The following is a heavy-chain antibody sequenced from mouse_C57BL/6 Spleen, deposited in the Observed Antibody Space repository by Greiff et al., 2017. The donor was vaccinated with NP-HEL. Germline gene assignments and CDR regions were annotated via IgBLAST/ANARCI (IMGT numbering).Heavy chain of an antibody. Sequence: EVKVEESGGGLVKPGGSLKLSCAASGFTFSSYTMSWVRQTPEKRLEWVATISGGGGNTYYPDSVKGRFTISRDNAKNTLYLQMSSLRSEDTALYYCARQGHGDYPFWDYWGQGTSVTVSS. CDR2: ISGGGGNT. J-gene: IGHJ4*01. CDR3: ARQGHGDYPFWDY. V-gene: IGHV5-9*01. CDR1: GFTFSSYT. D-gene: IGHD2-4*01.